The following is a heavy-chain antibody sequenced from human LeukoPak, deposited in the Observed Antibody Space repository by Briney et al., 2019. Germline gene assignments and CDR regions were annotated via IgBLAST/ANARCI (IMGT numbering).Heavy chain of an antibody. CDR2: IYTSGST. V-gene: IGHV4-4*09. CDR3: AAGDIVVVQEGAFDI. CDR1: GGSISSYY. D-gene: IGHD2-2*01. J-gene: IGHJ3*02. Sequence: SETLSLTCTVSGGSISSYYWSWIRQPPGKGLEWIGYIYTSGSTNYNPTLKSRVTISADTSKNQFSLKLSSVTAADTAVYYCAAGDIVVVQEGAFDIWGQGTMVTVSS.